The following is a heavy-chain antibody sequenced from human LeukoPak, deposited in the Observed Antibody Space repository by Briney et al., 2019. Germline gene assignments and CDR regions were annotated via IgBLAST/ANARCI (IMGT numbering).Heavy chain of an antibody. J-gene: IGHJ6*02. CDR1: GYNFPGYN. CDR2: INPSSGGT. Sequence: ASVKVSCKASGYNFPGYNIHWVRQAPGQGLEWMGWINPSSGGTNYAQKFQGRVTMTRDTSISTAYMDMRRLRSDDTAVYYCARACGGDCYSHYYYYGMDVWGQGTTVTVSS. V-gene: IGHV1-2*02. CDR3: ARACGGDCYSHYYYYGMDV. D-gene: IGHD2-21*02.